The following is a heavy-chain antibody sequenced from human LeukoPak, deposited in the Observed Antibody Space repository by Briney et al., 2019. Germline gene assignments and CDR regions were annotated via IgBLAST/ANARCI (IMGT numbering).Heavy chain of an antibody. CDR3: NVRWGPNSDY. CDR2: ISNDGSTT. CDR1: GFTFSSYG. V-gene: IGHV3-74*01. Sequence: GGSLRLSCAASGFTFSSYGMTWVRQAPGKGLVWVSRISNDGSTTHYADSVKGRFTISRDNAKNTLFLHMNSLRAEDTAVYYCNVRWGPNSDYWGQGTLVTVSS. J-gene: IGHJ4*02. D-gene: IGHD7-27*01.